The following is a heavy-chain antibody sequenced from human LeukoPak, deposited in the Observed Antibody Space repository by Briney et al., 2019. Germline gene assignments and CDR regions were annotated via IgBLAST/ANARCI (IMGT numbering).Heavy chain of an antibody. J-gene: IGHJ4*02. CDR3: AREGSVVAATLLDY. V-gene: IGHV3-66*01. D-gene: IGHD2-15*01. Sequence: GGSLRLSCAASGFTVSSNYMSWVRQAPGKGLEWVSVIYSGGSTYYADSVKGRFTISRDNSKNTLYLQMNSLRAEDTAVYYCAREGSVVAATLLDYWGQGTLVTVSS. CDR2: IYSGGST. CDR1: GFTVSSNY.